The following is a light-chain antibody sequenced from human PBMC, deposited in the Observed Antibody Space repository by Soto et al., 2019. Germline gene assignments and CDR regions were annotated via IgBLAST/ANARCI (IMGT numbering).Light chain of an antibody. V-gene: IGKV3-20*01. CDR1: ESVSTSY. J-gene: IGKJ3*01. Sequence: EIVLTQSPGTLSLSPGERATLSCRASESVSTSYLAWYQQKPGQALRLLIYGASGRATGIPDRFSVSASGTDFTLTISRLEPEDFAVYYCQHYGTSALFGPGTKVDIK. CDR3: QHYGTSAL. CDR2: GAS.